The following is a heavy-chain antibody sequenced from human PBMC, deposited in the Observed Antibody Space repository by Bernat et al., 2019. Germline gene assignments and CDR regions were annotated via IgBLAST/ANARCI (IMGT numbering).Heavy chain of an antibody. CDR3: ARGTSTSAPYMDV. CDR1: GFTFSDYY. Sequence: QLVASGGGLVQTGGSLRLSCAASGFTFSDYYMSWIRQAPGKGLDWVSYISSSSSYTNYADSVKGRFTISRDNAKNSLYLQMNSLRAEDTAVYYCARGTSTSAPYMDVWGKGTTVTVSS. CDR2: ISSSSSYT. J-gene: IGHJ6*03. V-gene: IGHV3-11*05.